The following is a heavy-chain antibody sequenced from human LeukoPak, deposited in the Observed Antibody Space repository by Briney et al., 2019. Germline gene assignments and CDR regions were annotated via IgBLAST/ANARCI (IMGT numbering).Heavy chain of an antibody. J-gene: IGHJ4*02. V-gene: IGHV3-74*01. D-gene: IGHD4-17*01. Sequence: QAGGSLRLSCEASGFAFSSLWMHWVRQAPGKGLVWVSYVNSDGSSTNYADSVKGRFTISRDNAKNMLYLQMNSLRAEDTAVYYCVRGGYGSIDYWGQGTLVTVSS. CDR3: VRGGYGSIDY. CDR2: VNSDGSST. CDR1: GFAFSSLW.